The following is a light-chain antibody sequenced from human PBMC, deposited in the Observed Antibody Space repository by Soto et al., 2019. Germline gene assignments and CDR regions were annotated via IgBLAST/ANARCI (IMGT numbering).Light chain of an antibody. V-gene: IGKV3D-15*01. CDR2: GAS. CDR3: QHYNNWPLT. CDR1: QSVSSN. J-gene: IGKJ4*01. Sequence: ELVMTQSPATLSVSPCEGATLSWRASQSVSSNLAWYQQKPGQAPRLLIYGASTRATGTPARFSGSGSGTEFTLTISSLQSEDFAVYYCQHYNNWPLTFGGGTKVDIK.